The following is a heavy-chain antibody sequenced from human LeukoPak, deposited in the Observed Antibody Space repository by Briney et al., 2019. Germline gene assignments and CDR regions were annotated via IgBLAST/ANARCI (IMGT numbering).Heavy chain of an antibody. CDR3: ATYCSSTSCYEGRFDP. V-gene: IGHV3-21*01. CDR1: GFTFSSYS. Sequence: PGGSLRLSCAASGFTFSSYSMNWVRQAPGKGLEWVSSISSSSSYIYYADSVKGRFTISRDNAKNSLYLQMNSLRAEDTAMYYCATYCSSTSCYEGRFDPWGQGTLVTVSS. CDR2: ISSSSSYI. J-gene: IGHJ5*02. D-gene: IGHD2-2*01.